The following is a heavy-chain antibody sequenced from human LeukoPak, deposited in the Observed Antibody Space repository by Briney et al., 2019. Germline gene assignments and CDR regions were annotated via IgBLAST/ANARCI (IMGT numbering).Heavy chain of an antibody. Sequence: PSGTLSLTCTVSGYSISSGYYWGWIRQPPGKGLEWIGSIYHSGSTYYNPSLKSRVTISVDTSKNQFSLKLSSVTAADTAVYYCARDLKMEHWGQGHPGHRLL. CDR3: ARDLKMEH. V-gene: IGHV4-38-2*02. J-gene: IGHJ1*01. D-gene: IGHD2-8*01. CDR1: GYSISSGYY. CDR2: IYHSGST.